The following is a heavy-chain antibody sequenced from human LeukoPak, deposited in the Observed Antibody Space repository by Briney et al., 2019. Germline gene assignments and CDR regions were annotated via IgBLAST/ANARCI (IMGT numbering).Heavy chain of an antibody. D-gene: IGHD3-16*01. Sequence: SGPTLVEPTRTLTLTCTFLLFSLTPDAVGVGWIRQPPGKDLKWLVHHYWHGNKFYSPSLQSRLTITKDTSKNQVALTLTNVDPVDTATYYCAYQVYDNGWHPFAYWGQGILIAVAS. CDR1: LFSLTPDAVG. V-gene: IGHV2-5*01. CDR2: HYWHGNK. J-gene: IGHJ4*02. CDR3: AYQVYDNGWHPFAY.